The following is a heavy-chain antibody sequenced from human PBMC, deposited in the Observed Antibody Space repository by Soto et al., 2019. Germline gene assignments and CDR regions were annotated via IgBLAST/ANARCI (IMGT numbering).Heavy chain of an antibody. CDR2: IWYDGSNK. V-gene: IGHV3-33*01. Sequence: GGSLRLSCAASGFTFSSYGMHWVCQAPGKGLEWVAVIWYDGSNKYYADSVKGRFTISRDNSKNTLYLQMNSLRAEDTAVYYCARGPTRSSSWYVDEVYYYYYYMDVWGKGTTVTVSS. J-gene: IGHJ6*03. CDR1: GFTFSSYG. CDR3: ARGPTRSSSWYVDEVYYYYYYMDV. D-gene: IGHD6-13*01.